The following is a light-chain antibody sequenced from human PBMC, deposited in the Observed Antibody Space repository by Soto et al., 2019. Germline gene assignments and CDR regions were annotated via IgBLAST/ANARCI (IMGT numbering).Light chain of an antibody. CDR3: SSYSISTAYL. J-gene: IGLJ1*01. CDR2: EVS. CDR1: SSDVGGYDY. Sequence: QSVLTQPASVSVSPGQSITMSCTGTSSDVGGYDYVSWYQLHPGKAPKLMIFEVSNRPSGVSYRFSGSKSGNTASLTISGLQVEDEADYFCSSYSISTAYLFGTGAKVTVL. V-gene: IGLV2-14*01.